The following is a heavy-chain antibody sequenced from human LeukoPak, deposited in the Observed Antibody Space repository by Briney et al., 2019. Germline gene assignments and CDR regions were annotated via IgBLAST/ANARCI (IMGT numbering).Heavy chain of an antibody. CDR2: IYYSGST. D-gene: IGHD6-19*01. CDR3: ARGEYSSGYYSDY. J-gene: IGHJ4*02. Sequence: SETLSLTCTVSGGSISSYYWSWIRQPPGKGLEWIGYIYYSGSTNYNPSLKSRVTISVDTSKNQFSLKLSSVTAADTAVYYCARGEYSSGYYSDYWGQGTLVTVSS. V-gene: IGHV4-59*01. CDR1: GGSISSYY.